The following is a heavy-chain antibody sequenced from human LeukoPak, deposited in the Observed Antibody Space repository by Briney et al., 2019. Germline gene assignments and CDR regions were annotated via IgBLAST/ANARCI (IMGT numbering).Heavy chain of an antibody. D-gene: IGHD2-2*01. CDR2: IRYHGSDK. CDR1: GFTFSGSG. Sequence: GGSLRLSCAASGFTFSGSGMHWVRQAPGKGLEWVAFIRYHGSDKYYADSVKGRFTISRDNSKNTLYLQMNSLRPEDTSVYFCARSPTSWYFDYWGQGTLVAVSS. V-gene: IGHV3-30*02. J-gene: IGHJ4*02. CDR3: ARSPTSWYFDY.